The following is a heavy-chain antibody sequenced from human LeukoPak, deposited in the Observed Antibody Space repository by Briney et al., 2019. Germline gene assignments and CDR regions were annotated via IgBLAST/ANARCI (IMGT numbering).Heavy chain of an antibody. D-gene: IGHD5-24*01. J-gene: IGHJ4*02. CDR3: ARTSRPTRGENY. Sequence: GGSLRLSCAASGFTFSNYWMHWVRQAPGKGLVWVSRINGDGSSTNYADSVKGRFTISRDNAKNTLYLQMNSLRAEDTAVYFCARTSRPTRGENYWGQGTLVTVSS. CDR1: GFTFSNYW. V-gene: IGHV3-74*01. CDR2: INGDGSST.